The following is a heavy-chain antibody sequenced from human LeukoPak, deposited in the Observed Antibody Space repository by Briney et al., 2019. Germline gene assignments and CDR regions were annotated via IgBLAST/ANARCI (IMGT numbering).Heavy chain of an antibody. CDR2: ISGSGGTT. CDR1: GFTFSNHA. CDR3: AKVPAVVGIGGGFDP. Sequence: GGSLRLSCVASGFTFSNHAMRWVRQAPGKGLEWVSAISGSGGTTYCADSVKGRFTISRDNSKHTLYLQMNSVRVEDTAVYHCAKVPAVVGIGGGFDPWGQGTLVTVSS. V-gene: IGHV3-23*01. D-gene: IGHD6-13*01. J-gene: IGHJ5*02.